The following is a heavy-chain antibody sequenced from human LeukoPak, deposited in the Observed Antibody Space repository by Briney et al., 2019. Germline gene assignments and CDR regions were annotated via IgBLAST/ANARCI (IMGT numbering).Heavy chain of an antibody. CDR3: ARDHSSSESDFDY. V-gene: IGHV1-2*02. Sequence: ASVKVSCKASGYTFTSYDINWVRQAPGQGLEWMGWINPNSGGTNYAQKFQGRVTMTRDTSISTAYMELSRLRSDDTAVYYCARDHSSSESDFDYWGQGTLVTVSS. J-gene: IGHJ4*02. CDR2: INPNSGGT. CDR1: GYTFTSYD. D-gene: IGHD6-6*01.